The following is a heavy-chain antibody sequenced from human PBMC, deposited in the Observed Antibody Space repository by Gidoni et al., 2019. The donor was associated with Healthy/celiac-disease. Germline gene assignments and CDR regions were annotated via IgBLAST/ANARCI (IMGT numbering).Heavy chain of an antibody. J-gene: IGHJ3*02. Sequence: EVQLVESGGGVVQPGGSLRLSCAASGFTFDDYAMHWVRQAPGKGLEWVSLISGDGGSTYYADSVKGRFTISRDNSKNSLYLQMNSLRTDSSGYYPRQLAFDIWGQGTMVTVSS. V-gene: IGHV3-43*02. CDR3: QLAFDI. CDR2: ISGDGGST. D-gene: IGHD3-22*01. CDR1: GFTFDDYA.